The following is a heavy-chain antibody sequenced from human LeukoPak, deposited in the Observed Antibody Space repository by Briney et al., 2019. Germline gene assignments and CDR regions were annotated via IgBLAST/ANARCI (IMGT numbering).Heavy chain of an antibody. V-gene: IGHV4-59*11. CDR1: GGSISSHF. J-gene: IGHJ5*02. D-gene: IGHD3-22*01. CDR3: ARDRALVTMMRGAPGGFDP. Sequence: KPSETLSLTCTVSGGSISSHFWSWIRQPPGKGLEWMGYMFYSGGTNYNPSLKSRVTISVDASKNQFSVKLTSVTAADTAVYYCARDRALVTMMRGAPGGFDPWGQGTLVTVSS. CDR2: MFYSGGT.